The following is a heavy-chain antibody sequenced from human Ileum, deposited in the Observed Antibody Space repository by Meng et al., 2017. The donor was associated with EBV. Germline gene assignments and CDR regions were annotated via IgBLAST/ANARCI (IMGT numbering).Heavy chain of an antibody. Sequence: LVEWGHGVVMPSGPVPLTCAVSCGSVSIGNWWSWVRQSPGKGLEWIGEIYQSGSTNYNPSLESRVTISLDKSENQLSLRLTSVTAADTAVYYCAREGGSFDILTGYDIWGQGTLVTVSS. CDR1: CGSVSIGNW. CDR3: AREGGSFDILTGYDI. V-gene: IGHV4-4*02. D-gene: IGHD3-9*01. J-gene: IGHJ4*02. CDR2: IYQSGST.